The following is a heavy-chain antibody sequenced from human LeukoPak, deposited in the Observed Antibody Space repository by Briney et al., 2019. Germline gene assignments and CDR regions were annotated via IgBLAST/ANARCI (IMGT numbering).Heavy chain of an antibody. CDR3: ARGITSVDY. CDR2: ISYSGST. CDR1: GGSISSYY. D-gene: IGHD3-3*01. J-gene: IGHJ4*02. Sequence: SKTLSLTCTVSGGSISSYYWNWIRQPPGKGLEWIGYISYSGSTNYNPSLKSRVTISVDTSKNQFSLKLSSVTAADTAVYYCARGITSVDYWGQGTLVTVSS. V-gene: IGHV4-59*01.